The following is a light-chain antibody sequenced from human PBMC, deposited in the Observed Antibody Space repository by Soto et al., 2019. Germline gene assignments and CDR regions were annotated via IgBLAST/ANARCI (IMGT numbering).Light chain of an antibody. CDR3: SSYTSSSTLV. CDR2: DVS. J-gene: IGLJ7*01. V-gene: IGLV2-14*01. Sequence: QSALTQPASVSGSPGQSITISCTGTSSDVGGYNYVSWYQQHPGKAPILMIYDVSNRPSGVSNRFSGSKSANTASLTISGLQAEDAADYYCSSYTSSSTLVFGTGTQLTVL. CDR1: SSDVGGYNY.